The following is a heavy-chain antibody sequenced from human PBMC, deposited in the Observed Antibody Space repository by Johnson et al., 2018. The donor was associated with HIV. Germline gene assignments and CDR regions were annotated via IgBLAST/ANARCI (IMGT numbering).Heavy chain of an antibody. CDR2: ILYDGTVE. CDR3: VRRFYDSSAFDI. V-gene: IGHV3-30*04. J-gene: IGHJ3*02. D-gene: IGHD3-22*01. Sequence: VQLVESGGGVVQPGRSLTLSCAASGFTFTSFSMHWVRQTPGKGLEWVAVILYDGTVEKYADSVKGRFTISRDNSKNTLFLQMNSLRAEDTAVYYCVRRFYDSSAFDIWGQGTLVTVSS. CDR1: GFTFTSFS.